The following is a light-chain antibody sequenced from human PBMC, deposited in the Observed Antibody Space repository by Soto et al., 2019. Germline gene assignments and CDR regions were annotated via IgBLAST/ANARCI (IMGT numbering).Light chain of an antibody. CDR1: QSISSS. CDR2: DAS. Sequence: IVLTQSPVTLSLWPGETAILSCGASQSISSSLSWYQQRPGQAPRLLIYDASKRAPGIPTRFSGSGSGTDFTLTISSLEPVDFALYYCQQRSSWITFGQGTRLEIE. J-gene: IGKJ5*01. CDR3: QQRSSWIT. V-gene: IGKV3-11*01.